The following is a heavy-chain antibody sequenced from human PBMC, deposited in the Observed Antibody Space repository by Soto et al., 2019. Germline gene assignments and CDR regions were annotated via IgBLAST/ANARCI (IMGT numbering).Heavy chain of an antibody. CDR3: ARDSAYCRSTSCYLSYYYYMDV. J-gene: IGHJ6*03. V-gene: IGHV3-7*01. D-gene: IGHD2-2*01. CDR1: GFTFSNHW. Sequence: EVQEVESGGGLVQPGGSLRLSCAASGFTFSNHWMTWIRQAPGKGLEWVANIKQDGSEKYYVDSVKGRFTLSRDNAKNSLYLQMNSLRAEDTAVYYCARDSAYCRSTSCYLSYYYYMDVWGKGTTVTVSS. CDR2: IKQDGSEK.